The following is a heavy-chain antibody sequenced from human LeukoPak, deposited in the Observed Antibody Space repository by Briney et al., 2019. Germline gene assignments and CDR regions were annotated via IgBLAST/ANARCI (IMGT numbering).Heavy chain of an antibody. CDR1: GYTFTSYY. D-gene: IGHD2-2*02. J-gene: IGHJ4*02. Sequence: ASVKVSFKASGYTFTSYYMHWVRQAPGQGLEWMGIINPSGGSAYYAQKFQGRVTMTRDTSTSTVYMELSSLRSEDTAVYYCSRGEYQLLYDYWGQGTLVTVSS. CDR2: INPSGGSA. CDR3: SRGEYQLLYDY. V-gene: IGHV1-46*01.